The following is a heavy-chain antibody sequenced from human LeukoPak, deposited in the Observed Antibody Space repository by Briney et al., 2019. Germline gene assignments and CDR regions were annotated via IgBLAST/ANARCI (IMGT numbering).Heavy chain of an antibody. Sequence: GESLKISCKGSGYSFTSYWIGWVRKMPGKGLEWMGIIYPGDSDTRYSPSFQGQVTISADKSISTAYLQWSSLRASDTAMYYCARPHIAYGSGNDAFDIWGQGTRVTVSS. CDR2: IYPGDSDT. J-gene: IGHJ3*02. CDR3: ARPHIAYGSGNDAFDI. V-gene: IGHV5-51*01. CDR1: GYSFTSYW. D-gene: IGHD3-10*01.